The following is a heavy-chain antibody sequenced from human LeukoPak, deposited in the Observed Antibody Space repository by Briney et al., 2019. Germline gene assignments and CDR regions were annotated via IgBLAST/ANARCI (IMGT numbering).Heavy chain of an antibody. J-gene: IGHJ4*02. CDR3: GKKIAAGTLSFDY. Sequence: GGSLRLSCAASGFTFSSYAMSWVRQAPGKGLEWVSAIGSSGGDTNYADSVKGRFTISRDNSKNTLYLQMNSLRAEDTAVYYWGKKIAAGTLSFDYWGQGTLVTVSS. V-gene: IGHV3-23*01. CDR2: IGSSGGDT. CDR1: GFTFSSYA. D-gene: IGHD6-13*01.